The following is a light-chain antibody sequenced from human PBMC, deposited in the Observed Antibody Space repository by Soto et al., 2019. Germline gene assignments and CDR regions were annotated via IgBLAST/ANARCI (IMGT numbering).Light chain of an antibody. J-gene: IGKJ1*01. CDR2: GAS. V-gene: IGKV3-20*01. Sequence: EIGITQSPSTLSVYTGEGATLSCRASQSVSSKLAWYQQKPGQAPRLLIYGASNRATGIPERFSGSGSGTDFTLTISSLEPEDFAVYYCQQYGSSPWTFGQGTKVDIK. CDR1: QSVSSK. CDR3: QQYGSSPWT.